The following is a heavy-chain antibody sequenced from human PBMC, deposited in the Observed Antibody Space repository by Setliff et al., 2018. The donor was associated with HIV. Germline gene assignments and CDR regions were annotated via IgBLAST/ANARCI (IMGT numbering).Heavy chain of an antibody. Sequence: PSETLSLTCTVSGGSINSGIYYWTWIRQPAGKGLEWIGRIYTSGTPNYNPSLKRRVTMSLDTSKNQFSLKVRSVTASDTAVYYCARNFWNGPPDYYYYGMDVWGQGTTVTVSS. CDR2: IYTSGTP. CDR3: ARNFWNGPPDYYYYGMDV. CDR1: GGSINSGIYY. D-gene: IGHD3-3*01. J-gene: IGHJ6*02. V-gene: IGHV4-61*02.